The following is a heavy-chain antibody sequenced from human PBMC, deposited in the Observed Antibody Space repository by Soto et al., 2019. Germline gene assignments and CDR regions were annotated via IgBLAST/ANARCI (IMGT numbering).Heavy chain of an antibody. D-gene: IGHD2-15*01. CDR1: GGSISSGDYY. CDR2: IYYSGST. Sequence: QVQLQESGPGLVKPSQTLSLTCTVSGGSISSGDYYWSWIRQPPGKGLEWIGYIYYSGSTYYNPSLKSRVTISVDTSNNHFSLKLSSVTAADTAVYYCARECGGSCYAGPTSHYYGMDVWGQGTTVTVSS. J-gene: IGHJ6*02. CDR3: ARECGGSCYAGPTSHYYGMDV. V-gene: IGHV4-30-4*01.